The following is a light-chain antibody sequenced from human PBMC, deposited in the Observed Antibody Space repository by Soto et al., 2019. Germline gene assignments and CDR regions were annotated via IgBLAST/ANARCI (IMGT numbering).Light chain of an antibody. CDR3: QQART. V-gene: IGKV3-11*01. Sequence: EIVLTQSPATLSLSPGERATLSYRASQSVSSYLAWYQQKPGQAPRLLIYDASNRATGIPARFSGSGSGTDFTLTISSLEPEDSAVYYCQQARTFGQGTKVEIK. CDR2: DAS. J-gene: IGKJ1*01. CDR1: QSVSSY.